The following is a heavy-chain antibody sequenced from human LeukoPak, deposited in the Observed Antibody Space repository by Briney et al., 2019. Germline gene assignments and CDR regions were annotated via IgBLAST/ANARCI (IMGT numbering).Heavy chain of an antibody. CDR1: GFTVSSNH. Sequence: GGSLRLSCAASGFTVSSNHMNWVRQAPGKGLEWVSYISSSSSARYYADSVKGRFTISRDDASNSLYLQMNSLRAEDTAVYYCARMSGSRLPGYWGQGTLVTVSS. V-gene: IGHV3-48*01. J-gene: IGHJ4*02. CDR2: ISSSSSAR. D-gene: IGHD3-3*01. CDR3: ARMSGSRLPGY.